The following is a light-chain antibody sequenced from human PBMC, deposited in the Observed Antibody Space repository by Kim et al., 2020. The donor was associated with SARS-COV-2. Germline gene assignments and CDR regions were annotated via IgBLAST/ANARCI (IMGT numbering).Light chain of an antibody. J-gene: IGKJ2*01. Sequence: SASLGDRVTITCRASQGISRFLAWFQQKAGKVPKRLIYDVSTLQSWVPSRFSGSGSGTEFTLTITSLQPEDFATYFCLQHKTFPYTFGQGTKLEI. V-gene: IGKV1-17*03. CDR2: DVS. CDR1: QGISRF. CDR3: LQHKTFPYT.